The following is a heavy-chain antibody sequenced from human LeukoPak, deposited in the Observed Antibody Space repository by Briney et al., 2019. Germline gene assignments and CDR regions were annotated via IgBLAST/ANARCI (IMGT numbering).Heavy chain of an antibody. V-gene: IGHV3-21*01. CDR1: GFTFSSYS. Sequence: TGGSLRLSCAASGFTFSSYSMNWVRQAPGKGLEWVSSISSSSSYIYYADSVKGRFTISRDNAKNSLYLQMNSLRAEDTAVYYCARANRVWDYDILPKDIWGQGTMVTVSS. CDR2: ISSSSSYI. D-gene: IGHD3-9*01. J-gene: IGHJ3*02. CDR3: ARANRVWDYDILPKDI.